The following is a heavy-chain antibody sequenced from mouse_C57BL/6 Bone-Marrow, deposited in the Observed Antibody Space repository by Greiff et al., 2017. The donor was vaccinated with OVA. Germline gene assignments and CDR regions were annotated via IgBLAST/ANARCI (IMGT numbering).Heavy chain of an antibody. CDR1: GFTFSDYY. J-gene: IGHJ1*03. CDR2: ISNGGGST. V-gene: IGHV5-12*01. Sequence: EVQLVESGGGLVQPGGSLKLSCAASGFTFSDYYMYWVRQTPEKRLEWVAYISNGGGSTYYPDTVKGRFTISRDNAKNTLYLQMSRLKSEDTAMYYCARGDYGNFWYFDVWGTGTTVTVSS. D-gene: IGHD2-1*01. CDR3: ARGDYGNFWYFDV.